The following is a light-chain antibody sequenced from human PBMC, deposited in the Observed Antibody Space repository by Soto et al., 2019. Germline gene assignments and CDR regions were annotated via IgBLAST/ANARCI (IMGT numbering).Light chain of an antibody. CDR2: GAS. Sequence: EIVLTQSPGTLSLSPGERATLSCRASQSVCSSYLAWYQQKPGQAPRLLIYGASSRATGIPDRFSGSGSGTDFTLTISRLEPEDFAVYYCQHYGSSSWTFGQGTKVEVK. V-gene: IGKV3-20*01. J-gene: IGKJ1*01. CDR1: QSVCSSY. CDR3: QHYGSSSWT.